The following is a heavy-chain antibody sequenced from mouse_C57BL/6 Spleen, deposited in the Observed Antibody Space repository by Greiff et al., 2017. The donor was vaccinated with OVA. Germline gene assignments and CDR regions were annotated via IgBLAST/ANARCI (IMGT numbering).Heavy chain of an antibody. J-gene: IGHJ1*03. CDR1: GYSITSGYD. Sequence: EVQLVESGPGMVKPSQSLSLTCTVTGYSITSGYDWHWIRHFPGNKLEWMGYISYSGSTNYNPSLKSRISITHDTSKNHFFLKLNSVTTEDTATYYCARAPFLLRYFDVWGTGTTVTVSS. D-gene: IGHD2-10*01. CDR2: ISYSGST. CDR3: ARAPFLLRYFDV. V-gene: IGHV3-1*01.